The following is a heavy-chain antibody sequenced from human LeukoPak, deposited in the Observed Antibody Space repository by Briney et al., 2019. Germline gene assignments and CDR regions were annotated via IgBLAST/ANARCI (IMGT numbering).Heavy chain of an antibody. Sequence: SSVTVSCKASGGTFTSYAISWVRQAPGQGLEWMGRIIPILGIANYAQKFQGRVTITADKSTSTAYMELSSLRSEDTAVYYCARDSLYSSGWYGYYYGMDVWGQGTTVTVSS. J-gene: IGHJ6*02. V-gene: IGHV1-69*04. D-gene: IGHD6-19*01. CDR1: GGTFTSYA. CDR2: IIPILGIA. CDR3: ARDSLYSSGWYGYYYGMDV.